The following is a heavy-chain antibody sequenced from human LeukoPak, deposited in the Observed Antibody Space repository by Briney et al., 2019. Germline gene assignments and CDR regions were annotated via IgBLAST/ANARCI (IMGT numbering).Heavy chain of an antibody. CDR2: IKQDGSEK. Sequence: GGSLRLSCAASGFTFSSYWMSWVRQAPGKGLEWVANIKQDGSEKYYVDSVKGRFTISRDNAKNSLYLQMNSLRAEDTALYYCAKDTGSGGSCFDYWGQGTLVTVSS. V-gene: IGHV3-7*03. CDR3: AKDTGSGGSCFDY. J-gene: IGHJ4*02. CDR1: GFTFSSYW. D-gene: IGHD2-15*01.